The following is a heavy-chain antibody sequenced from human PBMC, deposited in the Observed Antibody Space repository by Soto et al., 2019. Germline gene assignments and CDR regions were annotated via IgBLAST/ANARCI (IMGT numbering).Heavy chain of an antibody. CDR1: GFTFSSYG. D-gene: IGHD3-16*02. J-gene: IGHJ6*02. CDR2: ISYDRSNK. CDR3: AKEVLSRFPGIESYYYYYGMDV. V-gene: IGHV3-30*18. Sequence: GGSLRLSCAASGFTFSSYGMHWVRQAPGKGLEWVAVISYDRSNKYYANSVKGRFTISRDNFKNTLYLQMNSLRAEDTAVYYCAKEVLSRFPGIESYYYYYGMDVWGQGTTVTVSS.